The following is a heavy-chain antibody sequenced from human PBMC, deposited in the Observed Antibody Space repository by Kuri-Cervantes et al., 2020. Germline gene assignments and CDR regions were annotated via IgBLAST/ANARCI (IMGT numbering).Heavy chain of an antibody. CDR3: ARTVTNIDMDV. CDR1: GYTFTGRY. V-gene: IGHV1-2*02. J-gene: IGHJ6*03. CDR2: INPNSGDT. Sequence: ASVKVSCKASGYTFTGRYLHWIRQAPGQGLEWMGRINPNSGDTSEAQNFQGRVTMTRDTSISTAYMELSRLKSDDTAVYFCARTVTNIDMDVWGKGTTVTVSS. D-gene: IGHD1-1*01.